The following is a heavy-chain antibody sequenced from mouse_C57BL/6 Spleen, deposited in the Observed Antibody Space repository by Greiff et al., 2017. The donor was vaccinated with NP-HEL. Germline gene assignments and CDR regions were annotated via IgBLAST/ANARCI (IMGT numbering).Heavy chain of an antibody. V-gene: IGHV1-81*01. Sequence: VKLMESGAELARPGASVKLSCKASGYTFTSYGISWVKQRTGQGLEWIGEIYPRSGNTYYNEKFKGKATLTADKSSSTAYMELRSLTSEDSAVYFCARNSNAMDYWGQGTSVTVSS. CDR3: ARNSNAMDY. CDR1: GYTFTSYG. J-gene: IGHJ4*01. CDR2: IYPRSGNT.